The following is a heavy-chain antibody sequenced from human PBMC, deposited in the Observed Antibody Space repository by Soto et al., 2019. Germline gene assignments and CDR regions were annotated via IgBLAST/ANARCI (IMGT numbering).Heavy chain of an antibody. D-gene: IGHD4-17*01. J-gene: IGHJ4*02. Sequence: AGGSLRLSCEVSGFTLSNSGIHWVRQAPDKGLEWVATIAYEGKTANYADSAKGRFTISRDISKSTVYLQMSSLRREDTATYYCAKSTSGYGGASDFWGQGTVVTVSS. CDR1: GFTLSNSG. CDR2: IAYEGKTA. CDR3: AKSTSGYGGASDF. V-gene: IGHV3-30*18.